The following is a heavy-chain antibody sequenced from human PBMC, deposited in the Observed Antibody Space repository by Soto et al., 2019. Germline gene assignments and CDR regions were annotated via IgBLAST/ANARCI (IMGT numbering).Heavy chain of an antibody. CDR1: GFTFSSYN. CDR3: AREAPAAALDAFDI. V-gene: IGHV3-21*01. Sequence: GGSLRLSCAASGFTFSSYNMNWARQAPGKGLEWVSSISSSSSYIYYADSVKGRFTISRDNAKNSLCLQMNSLRAEDTAVYYCAREAPAAALDAFDIWGQGTMVTVSS. J-gene: IGHJ3*02. CDR2: ISSSSSYI. D-gene: IGHD2-2*01.